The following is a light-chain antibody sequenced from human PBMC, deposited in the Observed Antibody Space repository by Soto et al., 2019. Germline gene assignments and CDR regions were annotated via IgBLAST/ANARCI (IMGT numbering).Light chain of an antibody. CDR3: QQYNNWPPIT. CDR1: QSVTIY. V-gene: IGKV3-15*01. CDR2: DAS. Sequence: EIVLTQSPATLSLSPGERAALSCRASQSVTIYLAWYQHKPGQAPRLLIYDASNRATGIPARFSGSGSGTEFTLTISSLQSEDFAVYYCQQYNNWPPITFGQGTRLEIK. J-gene: IGKJ5*01.